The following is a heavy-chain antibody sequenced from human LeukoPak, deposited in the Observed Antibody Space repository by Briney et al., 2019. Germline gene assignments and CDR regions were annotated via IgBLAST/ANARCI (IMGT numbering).Heavy chain of an antibody. V-gene: IGHV4-59*01. D-gene: IGHD6-13*01. Sequence: SETLSLTCTVSGGSITGYYWNWIRQPPGKGLEWIACIYYSGSTNYNPSLKSRVSTSVDMAKNQVSLKLTSVTAADTAVYYCARGAVAATATHWFDPWGQGTLVTVSS. CDR1: GGSITGYY. CDR3: ARGAVAATATHWFDP. CDR2: IYYSGST. J-gene: IGHJ5*02.